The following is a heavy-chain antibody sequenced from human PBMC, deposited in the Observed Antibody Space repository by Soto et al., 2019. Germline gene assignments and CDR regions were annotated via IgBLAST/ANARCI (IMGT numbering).Heavy chain of an antibody. Sequence: SVSNAWMNWVRQAPGKGLEWVGRIKSKTDGGTTDYAAPVKGRFTISRDDSKNTLYLQMNSLKTEDTAVYYCTLSGGAGELRWVQGTLVTVSS. J-gene: IGHJ4*02. CDR2: IKSKTDGGTT. V-gene: IGHV3-15*07. D-gene: IGHD1-26*01. CDR1: SVSNAW. CDR3: TLSGGAGELR.